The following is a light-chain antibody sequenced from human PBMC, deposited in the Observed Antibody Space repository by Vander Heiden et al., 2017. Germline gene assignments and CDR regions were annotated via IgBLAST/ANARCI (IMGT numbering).Light chain of an antibody. CDR3: QSYDRSLTGGV. CDR2: DDN. Sequence: QPVPAQPPSLSAAPRQQVHISCTGSRSNIGAVYDVHRDQQLPGTAPKLLIYDDNVRPSGVPDRFSGSKSGTSASLAITGLQAEDEADYYCQSYDRSLTGGVFGGGTKLTVL. CDR1: RSNIGAVYD. V-gene: IGLV1-40*01. J-gene: IGLJ2*01.